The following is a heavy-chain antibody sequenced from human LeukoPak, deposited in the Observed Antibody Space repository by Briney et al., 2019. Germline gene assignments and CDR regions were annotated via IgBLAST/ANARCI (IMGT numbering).Heavy chain of an antibody. V-gene: IGHV3-74*01. CDR2: INSDGTST. CDR1: GFSFSSDW. J-gene: IGHJ4*02. Sequence: GGSLRLSCAASGFSFSSDWMHWVRQVPGEGLVWVSRINSDGTSTAYADSVKGRFTISRDNAKNTLYLQMNSLRAEDTAVYYCARDYSGSYNVDYWGQGTLVTVSS. CDR3: ARDYSGSYNVDY. D-gene: IGHD1-26*01.